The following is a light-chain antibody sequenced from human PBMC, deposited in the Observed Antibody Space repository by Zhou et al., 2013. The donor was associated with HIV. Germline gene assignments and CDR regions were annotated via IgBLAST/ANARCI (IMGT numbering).Light chain of an antibody. J-gene: IGKJ1*01. CDR2: AAS. Sequence: DIQLTQSPSSLSASVGDRVTITCRASQGIGHDLGWYQQKPGKAPKRLIFAASSLQNGVPSGSAAVDLGQNFTLTISSLQPEDVATYYCQKYNSAPWTFGQGTKVEIK. CDR1: QGIGHD. V-gene: IGKV1-17*01. CDR3: QKYNSAPWT.